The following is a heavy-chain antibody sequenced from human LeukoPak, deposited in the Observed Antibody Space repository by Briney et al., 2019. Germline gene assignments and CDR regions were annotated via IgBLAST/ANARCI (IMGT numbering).Heavy chain of an antibody. D-gene: IGHD3-22*01. CDR1: GYTFTGYY. CDR3: ARGEYYYDSSGRDAFDI. Sequence: GASVKVSCKASGYTFTGYYMHWVRQAPGQGLEWMGRINPNSGGTSYAQKFQGRVTMTRDTSISTAYMELSRLRSDDTAVYYCARGEYYYDSSGRDAFDIWGQGTMVTVSS. CDR2: INPNSGGT. V-gene: IGHV1-2*06. J-gene: IGHJ3*02.